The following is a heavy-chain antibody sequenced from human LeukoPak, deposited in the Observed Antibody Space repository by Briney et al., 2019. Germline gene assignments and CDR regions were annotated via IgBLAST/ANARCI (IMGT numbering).Heavy chain of an antibody. CDR1: GFTFSTYS. CDR3: VRGGYCSGTSCAHYDGMDV. D-gene: IGHD2-2*01. V-gene: IGHV3-48*01. Sequence: AGGSLRLSCAASGFTFSTYSMKWVRQAPGKGLEWVSYISDSSAMYYADSVRGRFTISRENDKNSLFLQMNSLRAEDTAVYYCVRGGYCSGTSCAHYDGMDVWGQGTTVTVSS. J-gene: IGHJ6*02. CDR2: ISDSSAM.